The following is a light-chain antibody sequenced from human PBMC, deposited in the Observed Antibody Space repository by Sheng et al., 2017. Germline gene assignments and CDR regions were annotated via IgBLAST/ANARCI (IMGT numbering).Light chain of an antibody. V-gene: IGKV1-9*01. Sequence: DIQVTQSPSSLSASVGDRVTITCRTSQSISRYLNWYQQKPGKAPKLLIYAASTLQSGVPSRFSGSGSGTEFTLTISSLQPEDFATYYCQQYDDLPPYTFGQGTRLEIK. CDR3: QQYDDLPPYT. CDR1: QSISRY. CDR2: AAS. J-gene: IGKJ2*01.